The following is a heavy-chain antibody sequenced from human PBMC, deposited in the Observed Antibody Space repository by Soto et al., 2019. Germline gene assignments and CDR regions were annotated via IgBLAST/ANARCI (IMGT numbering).Heavy chain of an antibody. CDR2: IYYSGST. CDR1: GGSISSYY. V-gene: IGHV4-59*08. J-gene: IGHJ4*01. D-gene: IGHD5-18*01. CDR3: ASLAREYSYGYTFDY. Sequence: SETLSLTCTVSGGSISSYYWSWIRQPPGKGLEWIGYIYYSGSTNYNPSLKSRVTISVDTSKNQFSLKLSSVTAADTAVYYCASLAREYSYGYTFDYWGQGTLVTVSS.